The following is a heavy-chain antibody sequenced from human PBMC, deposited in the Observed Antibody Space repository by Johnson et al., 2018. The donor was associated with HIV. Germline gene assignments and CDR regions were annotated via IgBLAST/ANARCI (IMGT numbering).Heavy chain of an antibody. Sequence: QVQLAESGGGVVQPGRSLRLSCAASGFTFSSYGMHWVRQAPGKGLEWVAVISYDGSYQYYADSAKGRFTISRDNSKNTLYLQMNSLRAEDTAVYYCAKTRMGGILDAFDLWGQGTMVIVS. D-gene: IGHD3-10*01. CDR3: AKTRMGGILDAFDL. CDR1: GFTFSSYG. J-gene: IGHJ3*01. CDR2: ISYDGSYQ. V-gene: IGHV3-30*18.